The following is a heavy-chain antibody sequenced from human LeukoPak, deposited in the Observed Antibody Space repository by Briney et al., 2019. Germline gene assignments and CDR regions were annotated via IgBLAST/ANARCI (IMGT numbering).Heavy chain of an antibody. CDR1: VFTFSSYW. D-gene: IGHD3-16*01. V-gene: IGHV3-7*01. CDR3: ARDRLRATMSDY. J-gene: IGHJ4*02. CDR2: IKQDGSEK. Sequence: GGSLRLSCAASVFTFSSYWMSWVRQAPGKGLEWVANIKQDGSEKYYVDSVKGRFTISRDNAKNSLYLQMNSLRAEDTAVYYCARDRLRATMSDYWGQGTLVTVSS.